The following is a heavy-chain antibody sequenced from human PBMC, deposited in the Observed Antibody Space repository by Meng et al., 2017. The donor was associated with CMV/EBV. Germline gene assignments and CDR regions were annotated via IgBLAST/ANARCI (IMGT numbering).Heavy chain of an antibody. CDR2: IYYSGST. CDR3: ARFERTYGMDV. V-gene: IGHV4-39*07. CDR1: GGSISSSSYY. J-gene: IGHJ6*02. Sequence: SETLSLTCTVSGGSISSSSYYWGWIRQPPGKGLEWIGSIYYSGSTYYNPSLKSRVTISVDTSKNQFSLKLSSVTAADTAVYYCARFERTYGMDVWGQGPTVTVSS.